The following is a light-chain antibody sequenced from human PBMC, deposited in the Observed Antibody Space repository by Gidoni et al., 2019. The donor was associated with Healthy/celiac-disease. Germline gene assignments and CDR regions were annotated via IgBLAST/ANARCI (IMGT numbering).Light chain of an antibody. CDR2: QDS. J-gene: IGLJ2*01. Sequence: SYELTQPPSGSVSPGQTASITCSGDKLGDKYACWYQQKPGQSPVLVIYQDSKRPSGIPERFSGSNSGNTATLTISGTQPMDEADYYCQAWDSSTVVFGGGTKLTVL. V-gene: IGLV3-1*01. CDR3: QAWDSSTVV. CDR1: KLGDKY.